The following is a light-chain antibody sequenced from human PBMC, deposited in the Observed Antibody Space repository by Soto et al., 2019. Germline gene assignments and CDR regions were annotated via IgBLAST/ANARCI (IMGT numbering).Light chain of an antibody. J-gene: IGKJ1*01. CDR3: QQYNNWRRT. V-gene: IGKV3-15*01. CDR2: GAS. CDR1: QSVSSN. Sequence: EIVMTQSPATLSVSPGERATLSCRASQSVSSNLAWYQQKPGQAPRLLIYGASTRATGIPARFSGSGSETDFTLTISSLQSEDFAVYYCQQYNNWRRTFGQGTKVEIK.